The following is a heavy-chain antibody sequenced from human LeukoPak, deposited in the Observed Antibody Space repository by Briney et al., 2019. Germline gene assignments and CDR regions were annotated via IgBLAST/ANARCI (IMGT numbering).Heavy chain of an antibody. D-gene: IGHD4-23*01. CDR1: GGSISSGGYY. CDR3: ARDRYTVVSWYFDL. V-gene: IGHV4-31*03. CDR2: IYYSGST. J-gene: IGHJ2*01. Sequence: TSQTLSLTCTVSGGSISSGGYYWSWIRQHSGKRLEWVGYIYYSGSTYYNPSLKSRVTISVDTSKNQFSLKLSSVTAADTAVYYCARDRYTVVSWYFDLWGRGTLVTVSS.